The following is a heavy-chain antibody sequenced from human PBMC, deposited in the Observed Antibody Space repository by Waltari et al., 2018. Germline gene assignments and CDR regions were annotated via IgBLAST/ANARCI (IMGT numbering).Heavy chain of an antibody. Sequence: QAQLVESGGGVVHPGGSLRLSCTASGFSFRSYGMHWVRQTPGEGLVWVAFIRYDGSDKYYADSLKGRFTISRDTSKNTLYLQMNSLRSEDTAVYYCASGGKIVVVPADYWGQGTLVTVSS. CDR2: IRYDGSDK. CDR1: GFSFRSYG. D-gene: IGHD2-2*01. J-gene: IGHJ4*02. V-gene: IGHV3-30*02. CDR3: ASGGKIVVVPADY.